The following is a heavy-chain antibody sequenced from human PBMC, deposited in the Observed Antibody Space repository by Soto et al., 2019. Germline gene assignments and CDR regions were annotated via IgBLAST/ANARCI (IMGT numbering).Heavy chain of an antibody. D-gene: IGHD6-6*01. CDR1: GYIFTIYW. V-gene: IGHV5-10-1*01. CDR2: IDPSDSYT. Sequence: PGESLKISCKGSGYIFTIYWISWVRQMPGKGLEWMGRIDPSDSYTNYSPSFQGHVTISADKSISTAYLQWNSLKASDAAIYYCARHADSSSPNWFDPWGQGTLVTVSS. CDR3: ARHADSSSPNWFDP. J-gene: IGHJ5*02.